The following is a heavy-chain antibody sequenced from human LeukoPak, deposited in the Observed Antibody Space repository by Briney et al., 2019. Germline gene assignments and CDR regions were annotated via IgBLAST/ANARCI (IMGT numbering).Heavy chain of an antibody. J-gene: IGHJ4*02. CDR1: GFTVSSNY. D-gene: IGHD4-17*01. CDR3: ANGRYGDYYFDY. V-gene: IGHV3-53*01. CDR2: IYSGGGT. Sequence: GGSLRLSCAAFGFTVSSNYMNWVRQAPGKGLECVSVIYSGGGTYYADSVKGRFTISRDNSKNTLYLQMNSLRAEDTAVYYCANGRYGDYYFDYWGQGTLVTVSS.